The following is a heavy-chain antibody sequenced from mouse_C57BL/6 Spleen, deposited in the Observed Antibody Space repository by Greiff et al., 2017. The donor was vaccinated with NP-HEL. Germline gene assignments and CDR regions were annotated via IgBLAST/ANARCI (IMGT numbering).Heavy chain of an antibody. CDR3: ARPYDYDEGYAMDY. J-gene: IGHJ4*01. CDR1: GFTFSDYG. V-gene: IGHV5-17*01. D-gene: IGHD2-4*01. CDR2: ISSGSSTI. Sequence: EVQGVESGGGLVKPGGSLKLSCAASGFTFSDYGMHWVRQAPEKGLEWVAYISSGSSTIYYADTVKGRFTISRDNAKNTLFLQMTSLSSEDTAMYYCARPYDYDEGYAMDYWGQGTSVTVSS.